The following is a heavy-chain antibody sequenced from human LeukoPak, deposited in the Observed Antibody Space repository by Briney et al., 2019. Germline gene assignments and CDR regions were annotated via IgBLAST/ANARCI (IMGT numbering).Heavy chain of an antibody. CDR1: GGSISSGSYY. Sequence: PSETLSLTCTVSGGSISSGSYYWSWIRQPAGKGLEWIGRIYTSGSTNYNPSLKSRVTISVDTSKNQFSLKLSSVTAADTAVYYCARGLLGYWGQGTLVTVSS. CDR3: ARGLLGY. CDR2: IYTSGST. J-gene: IGHJ4*02. V-gene: IGHV4-61*02. D-gene: IGHD2-15*01.